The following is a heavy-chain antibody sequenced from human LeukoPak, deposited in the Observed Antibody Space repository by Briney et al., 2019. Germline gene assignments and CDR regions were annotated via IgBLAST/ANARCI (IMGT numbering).Heavy chain of an antibody. J-gene: IGHJ2*01. D-gene: IGHD5-24*01. V-gene: IGHV3-23*01. CDR2: ITGRGEHI. CDR1: GFTFSSYA. CDR3: AKDNGGDGYNDWYFDL. Sequence: PGGSLRLSCAASGFTFSSYAMSWVRQAPGKGLEWVSGITGRGEHIFYAGSVKGRFTISRDNSKNTLYLQMNSLRAEDTAVYYCAKDNGGDGYNDWYFDLWGRGTLVTVSS.